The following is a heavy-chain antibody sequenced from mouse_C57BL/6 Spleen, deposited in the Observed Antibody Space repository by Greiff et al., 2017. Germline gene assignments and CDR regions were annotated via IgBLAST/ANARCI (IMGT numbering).Heavy chain of an antibody. J-gene: IGHJ1*03. CDR2: IDPSDSYT. V-gene: IGHV1-59*01. D-gene: IGHD1-1*01. CDR1: GYTFTSYW. CDR3: ARPPTTVVATRYFDV. Sequence: QVQLQQPGAELVRPGTSVKLSCKASGYTFTSYWMHWVKQRPGQGLEWIGVIDPSDSYTNYNQKFTGKATLPVDTSSSTAYMQLSSLTAEDSAVYYGARPPTTVVATRYFDVWGTGTTVTVSA.